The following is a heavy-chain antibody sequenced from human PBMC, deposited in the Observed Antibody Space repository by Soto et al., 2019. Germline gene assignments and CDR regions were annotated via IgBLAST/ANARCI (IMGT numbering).Heavy chain of an antibody. CDR2: ISSSSSYI. J-gene: IGHJ4*02. V-gene: IGHV3-21*01. Sequence: EVQLVESGGGLVKPGGSLRLSCEASGLTFSSYSMNWVRQAPGRGREWVSSISSSSSYIYYADSVKGRFTISRDNAKNSLYLQMNSLRAEDTAVYYCARGRNYGDSGRGYWGQGTLVTVSS. D-gene: IGHD4-17*01. CDR1: GLTFSSYS. CDR3: ARGRNYGDSGRGY.